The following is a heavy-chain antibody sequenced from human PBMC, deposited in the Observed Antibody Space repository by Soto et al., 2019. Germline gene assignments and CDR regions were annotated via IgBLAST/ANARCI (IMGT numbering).Heavy chain of an antibody. V-gene: IGHV3-48*04. CDR3: ARERVYYYYMDV. J-gene: IGHJ6*03. Sequence: GGSLRLSCAASGFTFFAYWIHWVRQVPGKGLEWVSRINSDSSTIYYADSVKGRFTISRDNAKNSLYLQMNSLRVEDTAVYYCARERVYYYYMDVWGKGTTVTVSS. CDR1: GFTFFAYW. CDR2: INSDSSTI.